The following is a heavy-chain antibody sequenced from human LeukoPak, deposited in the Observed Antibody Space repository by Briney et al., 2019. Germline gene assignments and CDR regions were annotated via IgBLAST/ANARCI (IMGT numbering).Heavy chain of an antibody. V-gene: IGHV3-48*01. J-gene: IGHJ4*02. CDR2: ISSSTI. CDR3: AKDYSSGSSYFDY. D-gene: IGHD3-22*01. Sequence: PGGSLRLSCAASGFTFSSYSMNWVRQAPGKGLEWVSYISSSTIYYADSVKGRFTISRDNAKNSLYLQMNSLRAEDTAVYYCAKDYSSGSSYFDYWGQGTLVTVSS. CDR1: GFTFSSYS.